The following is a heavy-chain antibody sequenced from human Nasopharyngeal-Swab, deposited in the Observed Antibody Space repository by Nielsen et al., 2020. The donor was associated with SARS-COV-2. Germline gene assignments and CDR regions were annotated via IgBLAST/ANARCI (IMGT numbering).Heavy chain of an antibody. V-gene: IGHV1-46*01. CDR3: ARVEGWSGMDV. J-gene: IGHJ6*02. CDR2: INPSGGST. Sequence: WVRQAPGQGLEWMGIINPSGGSTIYAQKFQGRVTMTRDTSTSTVYMDLRSLGYDDTAVYYCARVEGWSGMDVWGQGTTVTVSS.